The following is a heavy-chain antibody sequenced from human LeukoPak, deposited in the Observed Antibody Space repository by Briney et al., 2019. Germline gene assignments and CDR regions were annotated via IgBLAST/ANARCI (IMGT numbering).Heavy chain of an antibody. CDR3: AKDVGFLDV. Sequence: ETLSLTCTVSGGSISSSSYYWGWIRQPPGKGLEWVSAISGRGGSTYYADSVKGRFTISRDNSKNTLYLQMNSLRAEDTAVYNCAKDVGFLDVWGKGTTVTVSS. CDR1: GGSISSSSYY. V-gene: IGHV3-23*01. CDR2: ISGRGGST. J-gene: IGHJ6*04.